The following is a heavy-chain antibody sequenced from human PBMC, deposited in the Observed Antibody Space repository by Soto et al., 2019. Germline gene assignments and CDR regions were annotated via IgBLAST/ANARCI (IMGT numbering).Heavy chain of an antibody. CDR2: IINSGGST. Sequence: PGGSLRLSCAASGFTFSSCAMGWFRQAPGKGLEWVSDIINSGGSTYYADSVKGRFTISRDNSKSTLYLQMNSLRAEDTALYYCAKGRSYYYYYGVDVWGPGTTVTVS. CDR1: GFTFSSCA. J-gene: IGHJ6*02. V-gene: IGHV3-23*01. CDR3: AKGRSYYYYYGVDV.